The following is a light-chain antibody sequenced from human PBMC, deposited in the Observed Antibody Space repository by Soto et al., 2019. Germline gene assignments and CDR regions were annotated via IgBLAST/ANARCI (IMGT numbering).Light chain of an antibody. V-gene: IGKV3-15*01. Sequence: EIVMTQSPATLSVSPGERATLSCRASQSVSSNLAWYQQKPGQAPRLLIYGASTRATGIPARFSGSGSGTEFTLTISSLQSEDFAVYYCQQYNNWPATFGPGTKVXIK. CDR1: QSVSSN. J-gene: IGKJ3*01. CDR3: QQYNNWPAT. CDR2: GAS.